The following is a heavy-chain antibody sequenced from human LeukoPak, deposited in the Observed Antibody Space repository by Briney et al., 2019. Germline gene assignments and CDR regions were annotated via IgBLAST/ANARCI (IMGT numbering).Heavy chain of an antibody. CDR1: SDFFSSVTDY. CDR3: ARHWQVPAAITY. CDR2: GDYSGGT. Sequence: SETLSLTCTVSSDFFSSVTDYWAWIRQPPGKGLEWIASGDYSGGTYYNPSLESRVAISADMSRNQISLKLSSVTAADTAVYYCARHWQVPAAITYWGQGTLVTVSS. V-gene: IGHV4-39*01. J-gene: IGHJ4*02. D-gene: IGHD2-2*01.